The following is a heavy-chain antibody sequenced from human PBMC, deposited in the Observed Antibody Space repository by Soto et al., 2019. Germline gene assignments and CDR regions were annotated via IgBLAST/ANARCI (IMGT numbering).Heavy chain of an antibody. CDR3: ARVLNYYYYYYMDV. D-gene: IGHD2-8*02. CDR2: INHSGST. V-gene: IGHV4-34*01. Sequence: SETLSLTCAVYGGSFSGYYWSWIRQPPGKGLEWIGEINHSGSTNYNPSLKSRVTISVDTSKNQFSLKLSSVTAADTAVYYCARVLNYYYYYYMDVWGKGTTVTVSS. CDR1: GGSFSGYY. J-gene: IGHJ6*03.